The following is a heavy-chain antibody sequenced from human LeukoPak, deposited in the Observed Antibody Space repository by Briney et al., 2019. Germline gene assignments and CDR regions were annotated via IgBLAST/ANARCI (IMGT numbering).Heavy chain of an antibody. V-gene: IGHV1-18*01. J-gene: IGHJ3*02. CDR2: ISGYNGNT. CDR1: GYTFTSYG. Sequence: ASVKVSCKASGYTFTSYGISWVRQAPGQGLECMGWISGYNGNTNYAQKLQGRVTMTTDTSTSTAYMELRSLRSDDTAVYYCTRVRDGYNDAYDIWGQGTMVTVSS. CDR3: TRVRDGYNDAYDI. D-gene: IGHD5-24*01.